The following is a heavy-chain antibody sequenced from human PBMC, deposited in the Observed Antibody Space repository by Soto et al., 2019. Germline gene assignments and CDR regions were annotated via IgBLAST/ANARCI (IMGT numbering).Heavy chain of an antibody. J-gene: IGHJ6*03. D-gene: IGHD2-2*01. CDR3: AKDMGEGCSSTSCTAAYYYYYMDV. CDR2: ISWNSGSI. Sequence: EVQLVESGGGLVQPGRSLRLSCAASGFTFDDYAMHWVRQAPGKGLEWVSGISWNSGSIGYADSVKGRFTISRDNAKNSLYLQMNSLRAEDTALYYCAKDMGEGCSSTSCTAAYYYYYMDVWCKGTTVTLSS. V-gene: IGHV3-9*01. CDR1: GFTFDDYA.